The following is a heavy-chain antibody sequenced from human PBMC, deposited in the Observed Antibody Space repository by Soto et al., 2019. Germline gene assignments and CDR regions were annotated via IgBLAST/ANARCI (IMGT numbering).Heavy chain of an antibody. CDR1: GGSISIGGYY. V-gene: IGHV4-31*03. CDR3: ARYSSHGDTGYNWFDP. J-gene: IGHJ5*02. Sequence: PSDTLSLTCTVSGGSISIGGYYWSWILHHPGKGLEWIGYIYYSGSTYYNPSLKSRVTISVDTSKNQFSLKLSSVTAADTAVYYCARYSSHGDTGYNWFDPWGQGTLVTVSS. D-gene: IGHD2-2*02. CDR2: IYYSGST.